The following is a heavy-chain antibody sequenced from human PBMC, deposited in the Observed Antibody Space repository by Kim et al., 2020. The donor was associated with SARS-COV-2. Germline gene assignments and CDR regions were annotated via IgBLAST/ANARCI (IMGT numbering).Heavy chain of an antibody. V-gene: IGHV3-7*01. CDR1: GFTFSSYW. J-gene: IGHJ6*02. D-gene: IGHD3-9*01. CDR3: ARDEGWDFDWLLHSGLLYYGMDV. Sequence: WGSLRLSCAASGFTFSSYWMSWVRQAPGKGLEWVANIKQDGSEKYYVDSVKGRFTISRDNAKNSLYLQMNSLRAEDTAVYYCARDEGWDFDWLLHSGLLYYGMDVWGQGTTVTVSS. CDR2: IKQDGSEK.